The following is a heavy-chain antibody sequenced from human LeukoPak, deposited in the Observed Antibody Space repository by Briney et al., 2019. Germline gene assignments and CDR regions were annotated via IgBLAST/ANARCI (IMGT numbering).Heavy chain of an antibody. CDR1: GFTFSDYY. J-gene: IGHJ4*02. V-gene: IGHV3-11*04. CDR2: ISSSGSTI. D-gene: IGHD2-15*01. Sequence: GGSLRLSCAASGFTFSDYYMSWIRRAPGKGLEWVSYISSSGSTIYYADSVKGRFTISRDNAENSLYLQMNSLRAEDTAVYYCARDRYFGDIVVVVGYWGQGTLVTVSS. CDR3: ARDRYFGDIVVVVGY.